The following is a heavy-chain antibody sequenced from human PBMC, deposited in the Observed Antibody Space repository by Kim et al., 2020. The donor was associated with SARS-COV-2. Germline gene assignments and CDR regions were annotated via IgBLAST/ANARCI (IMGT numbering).Heavy chain of an antibody. CDR3: ASGLGTYGDYTDFGDYGMDV. D-gene: IGHD4-17*01. CDR2: IYHSGSS. Sequence: SETLSLTCTVSGYSISSGYYWGWIRQPPGKGLEWIGSIYHSGSSYYNPSLKSRVTISVDTSKNQFSLKLSSVTAADTAVYYCASGLGTYGDYTDFGDYGMDVWGQGTTVTVSS. J-gene: IGHJ6*02. CDR1: GYSISSGYY. V-gene: IGHV4-38-2*02.